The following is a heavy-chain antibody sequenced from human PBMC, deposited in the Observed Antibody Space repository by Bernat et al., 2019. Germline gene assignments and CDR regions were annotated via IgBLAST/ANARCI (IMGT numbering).Heavy chain of an antibody. V-gene: IGHV4-39*01. D-gene: IGHD6-13*01. CDR1: GGSISSSSYY. CDR2: IYYSGST. Sequence: SLTCTVSGGSISSSSYYWGWIRQPPGKGLEWIGSIYYSGSTYYNPSLKSRVTISVDTSKNQFSLKLSSVTAADTAVYYCAGPGGVIAAAEYWGQGTLVTVSS. CDR3: AGPGGVIAAAEY. J-gene: IGHJ4*02.